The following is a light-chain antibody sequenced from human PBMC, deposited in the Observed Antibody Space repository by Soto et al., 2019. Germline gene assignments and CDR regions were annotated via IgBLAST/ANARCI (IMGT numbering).Light chain of an antibody. J-gene: IGKJ4*01. V-gene: IGKV1-5*01. Sequence: DIQMTQSPSTLSASVGDRVTITCRASQSFSTWLAWYQQKPGRAPNLLIYDVSSLESGVPSRFSGSGSGTEFTLTISILQPDDFATYYCQQYYRYPLTFGGGTTVEIK. CDR3: QQYYRYPLT. CDR1: QSFSTW. CDR2: DVS.